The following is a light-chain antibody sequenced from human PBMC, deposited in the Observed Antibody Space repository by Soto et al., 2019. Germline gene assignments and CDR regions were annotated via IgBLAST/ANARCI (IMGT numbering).Light chain of an antibody. V-gene: IGKV4-1*01. CDR2: WAS. Sequence: DIVMTQSPDSLALSLGERATINCRSSQTVFYSSNNKNYLAWYQQKPGQPPKLLIYWASTRQSGVPDRFSGSGSETDFTLTISSVQAEDVAVYYCQQYYSRQPLTFGGGTKVEIK. CDR3: QQYYSRQPLT. CDR1: QTVFYSSNNKNY. J-gene: IGKJ4*01.